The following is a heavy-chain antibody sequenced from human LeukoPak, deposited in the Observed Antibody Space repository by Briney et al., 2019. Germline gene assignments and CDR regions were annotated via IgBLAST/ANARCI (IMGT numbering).Heavy chain of an antibody. CDR2: IYYSGST. Sequence: PSETLSLTCTVSGGSISSYYWSWIRQPPGKGLEWIGYIYYSGSTNYNPSLKSRVTISVDTSKNQFSLKLSSVTAADTAVYYCARDLLGTSAFDIWGQRTMVAVSS. D-gene: IGHD2-8*02. CDR1: GGSISSYY. J-gene: IGHJ3*02. V-gene: IGHV4-59*01. CDR3: ARDLLGTSAFDI.